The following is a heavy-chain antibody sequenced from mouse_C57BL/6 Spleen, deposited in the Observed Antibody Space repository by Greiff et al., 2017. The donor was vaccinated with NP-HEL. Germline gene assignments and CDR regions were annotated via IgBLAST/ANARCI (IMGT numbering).Heavy chain of an antibody. J-gene: IGHJ4*01. Sequence: VQGVESGAELVKPGASVKISCKASGYAFSSYWMNWVKQRPGKGLEWIGQIYPGDGDTNYNGKFKGKATLTADKSSSTAYMQLSSLTSEDSAVYFCARNYYYGSSPGYAMDYWGQGTSVTVSS. V-gene: IGHV1-80*01. D-gene: IGHD1-1*01. CDR2: IYPGDGDT. CDR1: GYAFSSYW. CDR3: ARNYYYGSSPGYAMDY.